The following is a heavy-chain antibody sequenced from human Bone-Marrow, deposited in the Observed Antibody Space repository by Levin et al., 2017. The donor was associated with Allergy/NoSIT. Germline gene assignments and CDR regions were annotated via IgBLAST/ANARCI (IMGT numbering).Heavy chain of an antibody. J-gene: IGHJ4*02. CDR2: IKSETDGGTI. Sequence: PGGSLRLSCAASGFSFTKVWMTWVRQAPGKGLEWVGRIKSETDGGTIDYAAPVKGRFTISRDDSRSTLYLQMNSLKTEDTAVYYCTTEVWARSIRDDYWGQGTLVTVSS. V-gene: IGHV3-15*01. CDR1: GFSFTKVW. CDR3: TTEVWARSIRDDY. D-gene: IGHD2-21*01.